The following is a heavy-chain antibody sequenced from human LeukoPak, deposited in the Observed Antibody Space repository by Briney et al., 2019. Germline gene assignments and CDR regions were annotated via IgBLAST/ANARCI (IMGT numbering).Heavy chain of an antibody. D-gene: IGHD3-22*01. V-gene: IGHV4-34*01. CDR2: INHSGST. J-gene: IGHJ5*02. Sequence: SETLSLTCAVYGGSFSGYYWSWIRQPPGKGLEWIGEINHSGSTNYNPSLKSRVTISVDTSKNQFSLKLSSVTAADTAVYYCAGGQGLRWLFHRSKQDNWFDPWGRGTLVTVSS. CDR1: GGSFSGYY. CDR3: AGGQGLRWLFHRSKQDNWFDP.